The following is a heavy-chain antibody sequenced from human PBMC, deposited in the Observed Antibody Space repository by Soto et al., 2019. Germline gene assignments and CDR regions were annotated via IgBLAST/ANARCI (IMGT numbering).Heavy chain of an antibody. CDR2: IIPIFGTA. J-gene: IGHJ4*02. D-gene: IGHD3-22*01. CDR3: ARDRRLSSSGSMGFDD. Sequence: QVQLVQSGAEVKKPGSSVKVSCKASGGTFSSYAISWVRQAPGQGLEWMGGIIPIFGTANYAQKFQGRVTITADEXTXNADRELSSLRSEDTAVYYCARDRRLSSSGSMGFDDWGQGTLVTVSS. V-gene: IGHV1-69*12. CDR1: GGTFSSYA.